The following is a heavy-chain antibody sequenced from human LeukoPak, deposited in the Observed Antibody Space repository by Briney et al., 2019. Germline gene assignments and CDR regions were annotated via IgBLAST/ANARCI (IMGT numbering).Heavy chain of an antibody. CDR3: AKDWGID. CDR1: GFTFSSYG. J-gene: IGHJ4*02. D-gene: IGHD3-16*01. V-gene: IGHV3-30*18. CDR2: ISYDGSNK. Sequence: GGSLRLSCAASGFTFSSYGMHWVRQAPGKGLEWVAVISYDGSNKYYADSVKGRFTISRDNSKNTLYLQMNSLRAEDTAVYYCAKDWGIDWGQGTLVPSSS.